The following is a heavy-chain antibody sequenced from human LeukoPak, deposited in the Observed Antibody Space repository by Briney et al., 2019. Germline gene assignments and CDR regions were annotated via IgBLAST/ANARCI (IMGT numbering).Heavy chain of an antibody. J-gene: IGHJ4*02. V-gene: IGHV3-21*01. D-gene: IGHD3-3*01. CDR2: ISSSSSYI. CDR3: ARDRRHRTIFGVGKGNYGY. Sequence: PGGSLRLSCAASGFTFSSYSMNWVRQASGKGLEWVSSISSSSSYIYYADSVKGRFTISRDNAKNSLYLQMNSLRAEDTAVYYCARDRRHRTIFGVGKGNYGYWGQGTLVTVSS. CDR1: GFTFSSYS.